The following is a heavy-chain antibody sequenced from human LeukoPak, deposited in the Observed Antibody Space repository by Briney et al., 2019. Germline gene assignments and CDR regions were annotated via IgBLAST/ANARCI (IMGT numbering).Heavy chain of an antibody. J-gene: IGHJ4*02. CDR3: AKGHTYGLGESYLDF. CDR2: VSWNSGSI. V-gene: IGHV3-9*01. Sequence: GRSLRLSCAVSGFTFDDYAMHWVRQAPGKGLGWVSAVSWNSGSIGYADSVKGRFTISRDNAKTSLYLQMDSLRTEDTALYYCAKGHTYGLGESYLDFWGQGTLVTVSS. CDR1: GFTFDDYA. D-gene: IGHD2-8*01.